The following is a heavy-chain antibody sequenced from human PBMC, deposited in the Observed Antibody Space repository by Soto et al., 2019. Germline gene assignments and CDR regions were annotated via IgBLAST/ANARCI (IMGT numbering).Heavy chain of an antibody. CDR1: GFSFNIFA. J-gene: IGHJ4*02. CDR2: ISGGGGST. CDR3: ARDDDSAMALNFDY. D-gene: IGHD5-18*01. Sequence: GGSLRLSCAASGFSFNIFAMNWVRQAPGQGLEWVSGISGGGGSTYYADSVKGRFTISRDNSNNTLYLQMSSLRDEDTAVYYCARDDDSAMALNFDYWGQGTLVTVSS. V-gene: IGHV3-23*01.